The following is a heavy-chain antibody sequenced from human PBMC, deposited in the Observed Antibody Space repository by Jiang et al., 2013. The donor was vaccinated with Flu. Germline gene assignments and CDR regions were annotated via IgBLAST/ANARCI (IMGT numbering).Heavy chain of an antibody. CDR3: ARAYCSGGSCYSLFDY. D-gene: IGHD2-15*01. J-gene: IGHJ4*02. CDR1: FTSYY. CDR2: INPSGGST. V-gene: IGHV1-46*03. Sequence: FTSYYMHWVRQAPGQGLEWMGIINPSGGSTSYAQKFQGRVTMTRDTSTSTVYMELSSLRSEDTAVYYCARAYCSGGSCYSLFDYWGQGTLVTVSS.